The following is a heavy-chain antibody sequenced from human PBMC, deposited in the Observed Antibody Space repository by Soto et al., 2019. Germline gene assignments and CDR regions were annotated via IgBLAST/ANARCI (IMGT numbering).Heavy chain of an antibody. CDR2: IFWDYDK. J-gene: IGHJ4*02. D-gene: IGHD5-18*01. CDR3: AHLPWKQLWPRAPVVY. V-gene: IGHV2-5*02. CDR1: GFSLSTSGVG. Sequence: QITLKESGPTLVKPTQTLTLTCTFSGFSLSTSGVGVGWIRQPPGKALEWLGIIFWDYDKPYRASLKRRVTITKDTSKNQLVLTMTNMDPVDTATYYCAHLPWKQLWPRAPVVYWGQGTPVTVSS.